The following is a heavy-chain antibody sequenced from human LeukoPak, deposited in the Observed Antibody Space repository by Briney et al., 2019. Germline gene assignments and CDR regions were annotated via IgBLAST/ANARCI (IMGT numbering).Heavy chain of an antibody. V-gene: IGHV3-23*01. CDR2: IYGGGDIS. D-gene: IGHD3-3*01. CDR3: AKRAMSGMWKDGNNCFDP. J-gene: IGHJ5*02. Sequence: GGSLRLSCAASAASGFTFSNYAMNWFRQAPGKGLEWVSSIYGGGDISYYADSVEGRFTISRDNSKNTLYLQMNSLRDEDTAVYYCAKRAMSGMWKDGNNCFDPWGQGTLVTASS. CDR1: GFTFSNYA.